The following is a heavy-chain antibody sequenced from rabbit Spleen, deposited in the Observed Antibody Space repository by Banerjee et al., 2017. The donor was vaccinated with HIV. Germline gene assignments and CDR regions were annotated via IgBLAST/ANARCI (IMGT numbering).Heavy chain of an antibody. D-gene: IGHD8-1*01. CDR1: GLDLSSNYW. CDR2: IPAGSSGNI. Sequence: QEQLEESGGDLVKPGASLTLTCKASGLDLSSNYWICWVRQAPGKGLEWIACIPAGSSGNIGYANWAKGRFTISKTSSTTVTLQMTSLTAADTATYFCARDSGTSFSTYGMDLWGPGTLVTVS. V-gene: IGHV1S45*01. J-gene: IGHJ6*01. CDR3: ARDSGTSFSTYGMDL.